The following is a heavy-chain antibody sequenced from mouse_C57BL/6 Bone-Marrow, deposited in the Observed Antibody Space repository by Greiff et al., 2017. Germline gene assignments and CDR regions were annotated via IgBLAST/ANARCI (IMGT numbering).Heavy chain of an antibody. CDR2: IDPSDSYT. Sequence: VQLQQPGAELVMPGASVKLSCKASGYTFTSYWMHWVKQRPGQGLEWIGEIDPSDSYTNYNQKFKGKSTLTVDKSSSTAYMQLSSLTSEDSAVYYCAREVVAVYYFDYWGQGTTLTVSS. J-gene: IGHJ2*01. CDR3: AREVVAVYYFDY. V-gene: IGHV1-69*01. D-gene: IGHD1-1*01. CDR1: GYTFTSYW.